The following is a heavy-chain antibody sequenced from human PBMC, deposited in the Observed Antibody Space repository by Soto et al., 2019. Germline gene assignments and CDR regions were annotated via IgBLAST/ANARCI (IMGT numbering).Heavy chain of an antibody. V-gene: IGHV4-59*12. D-gene: IGHD3-22*01. J-gene: IGHJ4*02. CDR3: ARVRGYYYDSSGYRAPIDY. Sequence: PSETLSLTCTVSGGSISSYYWSWIRQPPGKGLEWIGYIYYSGSTYYNPTLKSRVTISVDTSKNQFSLKLSSVTAADTAVYYCARVRGYYYDSSGYRAPIDYWGQGTLVTVSS. CDR1: GGSISSYY. CDR2: IYYSGST.